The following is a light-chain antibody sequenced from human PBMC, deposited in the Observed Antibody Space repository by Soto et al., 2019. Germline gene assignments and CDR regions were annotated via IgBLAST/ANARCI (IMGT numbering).Light chain of an antibody. CDR1: SSDVGGYNY. Sequence: QSVLTQPPSASGSLGQSVTISCTGTSSDVGGYNYVSWYQQHPGKAPKLMISEVSKRPSGVPDRFSGSKSGNTASLTVSGLQAVDEADYYCSSYVGSHVVGGGTNLPVL. V-gene: IGLV2-8*01. CDR2: EVS. CDR3: SSYVGSHV. J-gene: IGLJ3*02.